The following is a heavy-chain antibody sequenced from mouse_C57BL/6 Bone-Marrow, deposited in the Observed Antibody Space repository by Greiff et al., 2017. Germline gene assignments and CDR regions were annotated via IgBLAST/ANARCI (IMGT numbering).Heavy chain of an antibody. CDR3: ARPDYYGSRVYAMDY. J-gene: IGHJ4*01. Sequence: VQLQQSGAELVKPGASVKVSCKASGYTFTSYWMHWVKQRPGQGLEWIGRIHPSDSDTNYNQKFKGKATLTVDKSSSTAYMQLSSLTSEDSAVYYCARPDYYGSRVYAMDYWGQGTSVTVSS. V-gene: IGHV1-74*01. CDR2: IHPSDSDT. D-gene: IGHD1-1*01. CDR1: GYTFTSYW.